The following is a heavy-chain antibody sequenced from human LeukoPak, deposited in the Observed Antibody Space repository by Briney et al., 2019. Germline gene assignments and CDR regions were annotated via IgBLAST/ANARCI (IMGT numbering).Heavy chain of an antibody. CDR3: AKPSLLYGYCSGGSCYESPFDY. D-gene: IGHD2-15*01. V-gene: IGHV3-23*01. Sequence: PGGSLRLSCAASGFTFSSYAMSWVRQAPGQGLEWVSAISGSGGSTYYADSVKGRFTISRDNSKNTLYLQMNSLRAEDTAVYYCAKPSLLYGYCSGGSCYESPFDYWGQGTLVTVSS. CDR1: GFTFSSYA. CDR2: ISGSGGST. J-gene: IGHJ4*02.